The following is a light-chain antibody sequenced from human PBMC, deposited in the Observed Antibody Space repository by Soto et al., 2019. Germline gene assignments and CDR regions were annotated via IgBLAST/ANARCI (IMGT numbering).Light chain of an antibody. J-gene: IGKJ4*01. Sequence: DLQMTQSPSSLSASVGDRVTITCRASQTISTYLNWYQQKPGKAPKLLIYAASSLQSGVPSRFSGSRSGTDFTLTISSLQPEDFATYYCQQTYIAPLTFVGGTKVEIK. CDR3: QQTYIAPLT. CDR2: AAS. CDR1: QTISTY. V-gene: IGKV1-39*01.